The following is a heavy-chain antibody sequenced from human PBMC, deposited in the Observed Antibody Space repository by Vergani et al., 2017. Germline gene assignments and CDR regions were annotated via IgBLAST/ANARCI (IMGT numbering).Heavy chain of an antibody. J-gene: IGHJ6*02. CDR1: GFKFRHHH. Sequence: LEASGGGSAKSGGLRGLFFEASGFKFRHHHKAWIPQEPGKGLELVSHIRPGSSTVSYTDYVTGRFTVSRDNDNNSLTLDMPTLRVEDTAVYYCAKNPGISTTRHYYAMDVWGQGTTVTVSS. V-gene: IGHV3-11*04. CDR2: IRPGSSTV. CDR3: AKNPGISTTRHYYAMDV. D-gene: IGHD1-1*01.